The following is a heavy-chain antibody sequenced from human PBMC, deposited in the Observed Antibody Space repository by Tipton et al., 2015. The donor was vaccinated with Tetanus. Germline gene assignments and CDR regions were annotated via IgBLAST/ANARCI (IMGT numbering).Heavy chain of an antibody. V-gene: IGHV3-21*01. CDR2: ISSSSSYT. CDR3: ARENGGYDYYYYYGMDV. CDR1: GFTFSSYS. Sequence: SLRLSCAAYGFTFSSYSMNWVRQAQGKGLEWVSSISSSSSYTYYADSVKGRFTISRDNAKNSLYLQMNSLRAEDTAVYYCARENGGYDYYYYYGMDVWGQGTTVTVSS. D-gene: IGHD5-12*01. J-gene: IGHJ6*02.